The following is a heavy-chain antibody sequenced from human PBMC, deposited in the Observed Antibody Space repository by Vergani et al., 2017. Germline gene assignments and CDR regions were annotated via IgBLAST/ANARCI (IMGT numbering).Heavy chain of an antibody. CDR1: GYSISSGYY. Sequence: QVQLQESGPGLVKPSETLSLTCAVSGYSISSGYYWGWIRQPPGKGLEWIGSIYHSGSTYYNPSLKSRVTISVETSKNQFSLKLSSVTAADTAVYYCARVTLDYYDSRGHWDWFDPWGQGTLVTVSS. CDR2: IYHSGST. D-gene: IGHD3-22*01. J-gene: IGHJ5*02. V-gene: IGHV4-38-2*01. CDR3: ARVTLDYYDSRGHWDWFDP.